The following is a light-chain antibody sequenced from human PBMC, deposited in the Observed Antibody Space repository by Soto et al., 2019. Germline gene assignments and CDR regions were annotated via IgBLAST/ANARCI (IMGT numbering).Light chain of an antibody. CDR2: EVI. Sequence: SALTQPPSLSGSPGESITISCTGTSNYVGAYDFVSWYQQHPDKAPKLMIYEVIYRPSGVSNRFSGSKSVNTATLTISGLQAEDEGDYYCSSYTTSSTRVFGTGTKVTVL. V-gene: IGLV2-14*03. CDR1: SNYVGAYDF. J-gene: IGLJ1*01. CDR3: SSYTTSSTRV.